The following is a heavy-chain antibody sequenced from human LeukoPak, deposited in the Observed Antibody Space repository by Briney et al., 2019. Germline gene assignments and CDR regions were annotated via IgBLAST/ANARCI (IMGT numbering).Heavy chain of an antibody. V-gene: IGHV1-18*01. J-gene: IGHJ6*02. CDR3: ARFNSSGWFYYYYYGMDV. Sequence: GASVKVSCKASGYTFTSYGISWVRQAPGQGLEWMGWISAYNGNTTYAQKLQGRVTITTDTSTSTAYMELRSLRSDDTAVYYCARFNSSGWFYYYYYGMDVWGQGTTVTVSS. D-gene: IGHD6-19*01. CDR1: GYTFTSYG. CDR2: ISAYNGNT.